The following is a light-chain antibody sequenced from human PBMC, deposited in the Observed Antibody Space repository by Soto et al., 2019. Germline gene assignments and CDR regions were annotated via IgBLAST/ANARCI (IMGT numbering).Light chain of an antibody. CDR3: QQYNNWPPWGT. V-gene: IGKV3-15*01. CDR1: QSVSSN. CDR2: GAS. J-gene: IGKJ1*01. Sequence: EIVMTQSPATLSVSPGERATLPCRASQSVSSNLAWYQQKPGQAPRLLIYGASTRATGIPARFSGSGSGTEFTLTISSLQSEDFAVYYCQQYNNWPPWGTFGQGTKVEIK.